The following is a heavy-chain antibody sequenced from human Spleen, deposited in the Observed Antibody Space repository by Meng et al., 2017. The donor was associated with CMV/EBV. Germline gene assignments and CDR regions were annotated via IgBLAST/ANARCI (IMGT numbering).Heavy chain of an antibody. CDR1: GYTFDDYY. D-gene: IGHD4-23*01. Sequence: ASVKVSCKASGYTFDDYYIHWVRQAPGQGLEWMGWINPNSGGTSYAQKFQDRVTMTRDTSISTAYMDLSRLTSDDTAMYYCATGPDGGHENLDYWGQGTLVTVSS. CDR3: ATGPDGGHENLDY. V-gene: IGHV1-2*02. CDR2: INPNSGGT. J-gene: IGHJ4*02.